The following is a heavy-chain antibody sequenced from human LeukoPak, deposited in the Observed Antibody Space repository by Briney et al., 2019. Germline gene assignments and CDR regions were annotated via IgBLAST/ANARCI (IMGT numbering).Heavy chain of an antibody. J-gene: IGHJ6*02. CDR2: INPSGGST. Sequence: ASVKVSCKASGYTFTSYYMHWVRQAPGQGLEWMGIINPSGGSTSYAQKFQGRVTMTRNTSTSTVYMELSSLRSEDTAVYYCASGFYTIFGVVIYYYYGMDVWGQGTTVTVSS. CDR3: ASGFYTIFGVVIYYYYGMDV. CDR1: GYTFTSYY. D-gene: IGHD3-3*01. V-gene: IGHV1-46*01.